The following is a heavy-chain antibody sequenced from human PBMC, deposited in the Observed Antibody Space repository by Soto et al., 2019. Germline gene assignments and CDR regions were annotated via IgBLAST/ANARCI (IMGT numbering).Heavy chain of an antibody. Sequence: GESLKISCKGSGYIFTSYWIGWVRQMPGKGLERMGIIYPGDSDTRYSPSFQGQVTISADKSITTTYLQWSSLKASDTAIYYCARLFDTSGWYDYWGQGTLVTVSS. V-gene: IGHV5-51*01. J-gene: IGHJ4*02. CDR2: IYPGDSDT. CDR1: GYIFTSYW. D-gene: IGHD6-19*01. CDR3: ARLFDTSGWYDY.